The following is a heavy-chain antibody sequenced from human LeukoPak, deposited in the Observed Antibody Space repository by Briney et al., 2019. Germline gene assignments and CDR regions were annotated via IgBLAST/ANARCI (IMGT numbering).Heavy chain of an antibody. CDR2: IYPDDSGT. CDR3: ASSAGGDYYMDV. J-gene: IGHJ6*03. CDR1: GYNFTNYW. D-gene: IGHD3-10*01. V-gene: IGHV5-51*01. Sequence: GESLKISCKASGYNFTNYWIVWVRQMPGRGLEWMGIIYPDDSGTAYSPSFQGQVTISADKSITTAYLQWSSLEASDTAMYYCASSAGGDYYMDVWGKGTTVTVSS.